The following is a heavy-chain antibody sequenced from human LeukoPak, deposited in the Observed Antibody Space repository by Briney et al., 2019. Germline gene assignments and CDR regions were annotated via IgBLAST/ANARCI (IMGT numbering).Heavy chain of an antibody. CDR1: GYRVTNNW. Sequence: GESLKISCKISGYRVTNNWIGWVRQVPGKRLEWMGLIYPGYSDAKYSPSFQGQVTLSVDTSSSTAYLQLGGLRASDTAIYYCVRFALSSSLDHWGQGTLVTVSS. CDR2: IYPGYSDA. CDR3: VRFALSSSLDH. J-gene: IGHJ5*02. V-gene: IGHV5-51*01. D-gene: IGHD6-13*01.